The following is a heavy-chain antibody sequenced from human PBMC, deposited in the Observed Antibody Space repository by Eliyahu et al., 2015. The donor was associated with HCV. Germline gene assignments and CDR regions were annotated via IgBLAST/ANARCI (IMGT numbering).Heavy chain of an antibody. CDR3: ARHPHYNNFDY. CDR1: GGSLSSSTYY. J-gene: IGHJ4*02. CDR2: IYYSGST. V-gene: IGHV4-39*01. D-gene: IGHD1-14*01. Sequence: VKPSETLSLTCTVSGGSLSSSTYYWAWIRQPPGKGLEWIGSIYYSGSTYYNPSLKSRVTISVDTSKKQFSLRLSSVTAADTAVYYCARHPHYNNFDYWGQGALVTVSS.